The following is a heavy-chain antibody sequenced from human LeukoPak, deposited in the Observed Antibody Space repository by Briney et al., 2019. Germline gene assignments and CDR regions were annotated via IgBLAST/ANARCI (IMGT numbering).Heavy chain of an antibody. D-gene: IGHD2-8*02. CDR1: GLTFSTYV. CDR2: ISGSGGST. CDR3: AKGNWWYFDY. J-gene: IGHJ4*02. Sequence: GGSLRLSCAASGLTFSTYVMSWVRQAPGKGLEWVSAISGSGGSTYYADSVKGRFTISRDNSKNTLYLQMNSLGADDTAVYYCAKGNWWYFDYWGQGTLVTVS. V-gene: IGHV3-23*01.